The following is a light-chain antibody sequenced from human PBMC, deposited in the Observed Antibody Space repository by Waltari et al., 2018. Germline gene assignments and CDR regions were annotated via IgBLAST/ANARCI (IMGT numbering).Light chain of an antibody. J-gene: IGKJ3*01. CDR1: HSITTW. CDR2: DAS. V-gene: IGKV1-33*01. CDR3: QQYDNLPFT. Sequence: DTQMTQSPSILSASVGDSVTISCRNTHSITTWLAWYQQKPGKAPKLLIYDASNLETGVPSRFSGSGSGTDFTFTISSLQPEDIATYYCQQYDNLPFTFGPGTKVDIK.